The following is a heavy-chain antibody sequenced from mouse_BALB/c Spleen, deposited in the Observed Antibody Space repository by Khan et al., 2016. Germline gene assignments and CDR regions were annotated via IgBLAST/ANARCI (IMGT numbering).Heavy chain of an antibody. Sequence: EVELVESGGGLVQPGGSLKLSCATSGFTFSDYYMYWVRQTPEKRLEWVAYISNGGGSTYYPDTVKGRFTLSRDNAKNTLYLQMSRPKSEDTAMYYCARGKFFAYWGQGTLVTVSA. CDR3: ARGKFFAY. V-gene: IGHV5-12*02. CDR2: ISNGGGST. J-gene: IGHJ3*01. CDR1: GFTFSDYY.